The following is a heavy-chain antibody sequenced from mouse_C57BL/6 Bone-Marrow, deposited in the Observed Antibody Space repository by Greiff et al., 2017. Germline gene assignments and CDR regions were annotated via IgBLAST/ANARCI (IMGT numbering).Heavy chain of an antibody. D-gene: IGHD1-1*01. Sequence: EVMLVESGGDLVKPGGSLKLSCAASGFTFSSYGMSWVRQTPDKRLEWVATISSGGSYTYYPASVKGRFSISRDNAKNTLYLQMSSLKSEDTAMYYCASLYYYGSSGYFDVWGTGTTVTVSS. CDR2: ISSGGSYT. CDR3: ASLYYYGSSGYFDV. CDR1: GFTFSSYG. J-gene: IGHJ1*03. V-gene: IGHV5-6*01.